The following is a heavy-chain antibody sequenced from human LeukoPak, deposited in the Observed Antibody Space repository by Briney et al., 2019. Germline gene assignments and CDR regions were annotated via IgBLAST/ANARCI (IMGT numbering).Heavy chain of an antibody. V-gene: IGHV3-7*01. J-gene: IGHJ6*02. Sequence: GGSLRLSCAASGFTFSSYWMSWVRQAPGKGLEWVANIKQDGSEKYYVDSVKGRFTISRDNAKNSLYLQMNSLRAEDTAVYYCARDIDPIVVVHYVWGQGTTVTVS. CDR1: GFTFSSYW. CDR2: IKQDGSEK. D-gene: IGHD2-2*01. CDR3: ARDIDPIVVVHYV.